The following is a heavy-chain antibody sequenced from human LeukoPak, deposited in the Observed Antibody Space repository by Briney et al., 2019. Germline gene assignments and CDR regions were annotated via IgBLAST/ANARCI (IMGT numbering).Heavy chain of an antibody. CDR2: ISSSSSYI. V-gene: IGHV3-21*03. J-gene: IGHJ4*02. D-gene: IGHD3-3*01. Sequence: GGSLRLSCAASGFTFSSYSMNWVRQAPGKGLEWVSSISSSSSYIYYADSVKGRFTISRDDSKSIAYLQMNSLKTEDTAVYYCTRLGITIFGVVIIPGDYFDYWGQGTLVTVSS. CDR3: TRLGITIFGVVIIPGDYFDY. CDR1: GFTFSSYS.